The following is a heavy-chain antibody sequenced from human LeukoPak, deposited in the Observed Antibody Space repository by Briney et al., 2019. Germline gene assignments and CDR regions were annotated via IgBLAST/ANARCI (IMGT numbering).Heavy chain of an antibody. V-gene: IGHV1-2*02. CDR2: INPKSGGT. D-gene: IGHD1-1*01. CDR3: STRELSPSGA. Sequence: AASVKVSCKASGYTFTDSYMHWVRQAPGQGLEWMGWINPKSGGTNYAQKFQDRVTMTRDTSITTAYMELSSLIYDDTAVYYCSTRELSPSGAWGQGTLVTVSS. CDR1: GYTFTDSY. J-gene: IGHJ4*02.